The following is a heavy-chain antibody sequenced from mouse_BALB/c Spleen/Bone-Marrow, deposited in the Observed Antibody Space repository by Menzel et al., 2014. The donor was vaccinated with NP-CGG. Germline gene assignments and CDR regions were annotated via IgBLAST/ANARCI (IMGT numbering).Heavy chain of an antibody. CDR1: GDSITSSY. J-gene: IGHJ2*01. V-gene: IGHV3-8*02. CDR3: ARGNGYHFDY. CDR2: ISYSGNA. D-gene: IGHD1-2*01. Sequence: EVQGVESGPSLVKPSQTLSLPCSVTGDSITSSYWNWIRTFPGNKLEYMGYISYSGNAYYNPSLKSRISLTRDTSKNQYYLQLNSVTTEDTATYFCARGNGYHFDYWGQGTTLTVSS.